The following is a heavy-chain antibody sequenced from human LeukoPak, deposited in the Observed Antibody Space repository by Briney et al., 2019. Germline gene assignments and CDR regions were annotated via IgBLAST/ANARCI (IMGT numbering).Heavy chain of an antibody. J-gene: IGHJ6*02. CDR3: TKDYCGKFCSAV. CDR1: GFTFSAFG. V-gene: IGHV3-23*01. CDR2: ITKSGDST. Sequence: GGSLRLSCAASGFTFSAFGMNWVRQAPGKGLEWVSTITKSGDSTYYVDSVKGRFTISRDNSKNTLYLQMNSLRAVDTAKHYCTKDYCGKFCSAVWGQGTTVTVSS. D-gene: IGHD3-9*01.